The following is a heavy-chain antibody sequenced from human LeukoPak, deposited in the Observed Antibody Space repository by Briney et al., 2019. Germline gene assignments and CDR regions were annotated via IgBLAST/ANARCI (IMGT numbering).Heavy chain of an antibody. CDR2: IYTSGST. CDR1: GGSISSYY. Sequence: SETLSLTCTVSGGSISSYYWSWIRQPAGKGPEWIGRIYTSGSTNYNPSLKSRVTMSVDTSKNQFSLKLSSVTAADTAVYYCARVGWNYRYYMDVWGKGTTVTVSS. J-gene: IGHJ6*03. V-gene: IGHV4-4*07. D-gene: IGHD1-7*01. CDR3: ARVGWNYRYYMDV.